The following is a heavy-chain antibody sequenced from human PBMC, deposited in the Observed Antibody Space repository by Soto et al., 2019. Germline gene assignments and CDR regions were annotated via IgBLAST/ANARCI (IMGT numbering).Heavy chain of an antibody. D-gene: IGHD7-27*01. J-gene: IGHJ5*02. CDR1: GGSISSGGYS. CDR3: ARGLAGEWFAP. CDR2: IYHSGST. V-gene: IGHV4-30-2*01. Sequence: QLQLQESGSGLVKPSQTLSLTCAVSGGSISSGGYSWSWIRQPPGKGLEWIGYIYHSGSTYYNPSLKSRGTISVARSKNQFSPKLGSVTAADTAVYYCARGLAGEWFAPWGQGTLVTVSS.